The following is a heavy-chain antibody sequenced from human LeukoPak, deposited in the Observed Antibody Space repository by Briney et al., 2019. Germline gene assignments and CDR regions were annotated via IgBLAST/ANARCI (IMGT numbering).Heavy chain of an antibody. CDR2: ICVTGDT. V-gene: IGHV3-13*01. D-gene: IGHD2-15*01. CDR3: TKEFCGSRAACAGGSYYDF. CDR1: VFPFSKGD. J-gene: IGHJ2*01. Sequence: GGSLRLSCAPSVFPFSKGDFHCVRHAPGKGLEWLAAICVTGDTYYAASVKGRFTIAREDAANSLYLQMRSLGAGDTALYYCTKEFCGSRAACAGGSYYDFWGRGALVTVSS.